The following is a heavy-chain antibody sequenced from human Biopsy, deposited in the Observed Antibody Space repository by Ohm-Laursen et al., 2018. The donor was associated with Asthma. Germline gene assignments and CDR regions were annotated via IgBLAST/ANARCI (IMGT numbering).Heavy chain of an antibody. CDR1: GFVFRSHA. Sequence: SLRLSCSASGFVFRSHAMHWVRQAPGKGLEWVAVISYDGSSIYYADSVKGRFTISRDNSKNTLSLQMNSLTAEGTAVYYCAREGVAGTHIEDWGQGTLVTVSS. J-gene: IGHJ4*02. CDR3: AREGVAGTHIED. V-gene: IGHV3-30-3*01. D-gene: IGHD6-19*01. CDR2: ISYDGSSI.